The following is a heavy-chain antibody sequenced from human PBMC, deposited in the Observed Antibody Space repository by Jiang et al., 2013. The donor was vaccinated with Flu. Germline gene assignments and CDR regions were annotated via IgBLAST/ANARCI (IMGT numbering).Heavy chain of an antibody. CDR1: GFTFGSYG. D-gene: IGHD1-7*01. Sequence: VQLVESGGGVVQPGRSLRLSCAASGFTFGSYGMHWVRQPPGKGLEWVALISHDGNNKYYADSVKGRFTISRDNSKNTLYLQMNSLRTDDTAVYYCAKNSDMTGTTRIIGDCWGQGTLVSVSS. CDR3: AKNSDMTGTTRIIGDC. CDR2: ISHDGNNK. J-gene: IGHJ4*02. V-gene: IGHV3-30*18.